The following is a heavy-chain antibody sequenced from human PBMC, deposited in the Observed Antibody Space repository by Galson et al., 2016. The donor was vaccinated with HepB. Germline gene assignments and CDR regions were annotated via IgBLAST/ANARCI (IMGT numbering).Heavy chain of an antibody. V-gene: IGHV3-23*01. CDR3: ARATTSMADNPVFITYNYYFPVDV. D-gene: IGHD3-22*01. J-gene: IGHJ6*02. CDR1: GFTFSNYA. CDR2: ICGTGGNT. Sequence: SLRLSCAASGFTFSNYAMSWVRQAPGKGLEWVSAICGTGGNTYYADSVKGRFTISRDKSKDTLYLQMNSLRAEDTAVNYCARATTSMADNPVFITYNYYFPVDVWGQGTTVTVSS.